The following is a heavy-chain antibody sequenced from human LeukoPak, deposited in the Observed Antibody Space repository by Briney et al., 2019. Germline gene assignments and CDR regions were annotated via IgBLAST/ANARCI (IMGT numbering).Heavy chain of an antibody. D-gene: IGHD2-2*01. CDR2: ISYDGSNK. V-gene: IGHV3-30*18. CDR1: GFTFSSYG. CDR3: AKVLCSSTSCPIDY. J-gene: IGHJ4*02. Sequence: PGRSLRLSCAASGFTFSSYGMHWVRQAPGKGLEWVAVISYDGSNKYYADSVKGRFTIFRDNSKNTLYLQMNSLRAEDTAVYYCAKVLCSSTSCPIDYWGQGTLVTVSS.